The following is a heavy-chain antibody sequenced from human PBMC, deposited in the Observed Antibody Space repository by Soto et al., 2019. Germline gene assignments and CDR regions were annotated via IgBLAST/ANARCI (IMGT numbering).Heavy chain of an antibody. CDR3: AKERLEEVGTFFEF. Sequence: PGGSVKLSCEASGVTYSNYDISWVRQAPGKGLEWVSGISGSGRDTYYADPVKGRLTISRDNAKNTLFLQMNSLRAEDAASYYCAKERLEEVGTFFEFWGHGTLVTVSS. CDR1: GVTYSNYD. J-gene: IGHJ4*01. V-gene: IGHV3-23*01. D-gene: IGHD6-13*01. CDR2: ISGSGRDT.